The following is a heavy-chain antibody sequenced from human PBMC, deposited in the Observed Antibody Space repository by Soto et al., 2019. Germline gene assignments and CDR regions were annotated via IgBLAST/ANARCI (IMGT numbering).Heavy chain of an antibody. J-gene: IGHJ6*02. CDR2: ISSSSSYT. V-gene: IGHV3-11*05. CDR1: GFTFSDYY. D-gene: IGHD3-9*01. CDR3: AREYDILTGYGRGMDV. Sequence: QVQLVESGGGLVKPGGSLRLSCAASGFTFSDYYMSWIRQAPGKGLEWVSYISSSSSYTNYADSVKGRFTISRDNAKNSLYLQMNSLRAEDTAVYYCAREYDILTGYGRGMDVWGQGTTVTVSS.